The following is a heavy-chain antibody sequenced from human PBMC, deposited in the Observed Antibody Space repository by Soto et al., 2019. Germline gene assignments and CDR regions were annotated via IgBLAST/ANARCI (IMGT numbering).Heavy chain of an antibody. D-gene: IGHD3-3*01. Sequence: SETLSLTCTVSGGSISSYYWSWIRQPPGKGLEWIGYIYYSGSTNYNPSLKSRVTISVDTSKNQFSLKLSSVTAADTAVYYCARVVKGRSGRPLGYYYYYMDVWGKGTTVTVSS. CDR2: IYYSGST. CDR1: GGSISSYY. V-gene: IGHV4-59*01. CDR3: ARVVKGRSGRPLGYYYYYMDV. J-gene: IGHJ6*03.